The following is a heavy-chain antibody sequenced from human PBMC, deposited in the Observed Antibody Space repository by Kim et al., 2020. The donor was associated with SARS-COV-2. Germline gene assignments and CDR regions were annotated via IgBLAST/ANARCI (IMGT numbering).Heavy chain of an antibody. D-gene: IGHD1-1*01. CDR1: GDSISPYY. V-gene: IGHV4-59*01. CDR2: VCCGGKT. Sequence: SETLSLTCGVSGDSISPYYWSWIRQPPGKGLEWIGYVCCGGKTNLEVSLKSRLTMSLDTSNNQFSMRLTSVTAADTGLYFCARLLFADNDPYWYFDLWGR. J-gene: IGHJ2*01. CDR3: ARLLFADNDPYWYFDL.